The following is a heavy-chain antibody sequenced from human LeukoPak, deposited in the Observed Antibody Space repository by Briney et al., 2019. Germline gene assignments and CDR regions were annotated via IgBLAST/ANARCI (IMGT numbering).Heavy chain of an antibody. V-gene: IGHV3-48*03. CDR3: AKAVGFWDFDL. CDR2: ISSSGKTI. J-gene: IGHJ2*01. CDR1: GFTFSSYE. Sequence: PGGSLRLSCAASGFTFSSYEVNWVRQAPGKGLEWVSYISSSGKTISYADSVKGRFTISRDNSKNTLYLQMNSLRAEDTAVYYCAKAVGFWDFDLWGRGTLVTVSS. D-gene: IGHD1-26*01.